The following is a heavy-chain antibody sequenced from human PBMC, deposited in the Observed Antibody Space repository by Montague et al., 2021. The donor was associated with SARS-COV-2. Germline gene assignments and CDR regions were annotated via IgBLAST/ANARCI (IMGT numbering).Heavy chain of an antibody. Sequence: CAISGDSVSGLRGSSDWHTPALPRRFEFVGRPLHRSRWFDHYEVSMKGRISIKADTSKNQFSLQLDSVTPEDTAVYYCARGDGLGPYTGYAFDIWGQGTLVTVSS. CDR3: ARGDGLGPYTGYAFDI. CDR1: GDSVSGLRGS. CDR2: PLHRSRWFD. V-gene: IGHV6-1*01. J-gene: IGHJ3*02. D-gene: IGHD3-16*01.